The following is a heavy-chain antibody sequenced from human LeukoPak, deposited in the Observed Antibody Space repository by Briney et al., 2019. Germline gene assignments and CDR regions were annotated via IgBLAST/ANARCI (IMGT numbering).Heavy chain of an antibody. CDR2: IIDGGGTT. J-gene: IGHJ4*02. CDR3: AKVGTGDLFRALDY. Sequence: GGSLRLSCAASGLTFSSYAMSWVRQAPGKGLEWVSAIIDGGGTTYYADSVQGRFTISRDYSKNTLFLQMNSLRADDTAVYYCAKVGTGDLFRALDYWGQGTLVTVSS. V-gene: IGHV3-23*01. D-gene: IGHD1-14*01. CDR1: GLTFSSYA.